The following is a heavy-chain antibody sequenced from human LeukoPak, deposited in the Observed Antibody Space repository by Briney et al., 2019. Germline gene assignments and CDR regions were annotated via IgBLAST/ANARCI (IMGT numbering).Heavy chain of an antibody. CDR1: GGSFSGYY. J-gene: IGHJ6*03. V-gene: IGHV4-34*01. Sequence: PSETLSLTCAVYGGSFSGYYWSWIRQPPGKGPEWIGEINHSGSTNYNPSLKSRVTISVDTSKNQFSLKLSSVTAADTAVYYCARVVLLWFGELIGNYYYMDVWGKGTTVTVSS. CDR2: INHSGST. CDR3: ARVVLLWFGELIGNYYYMDV. D-gene: IGHD3-10*01.